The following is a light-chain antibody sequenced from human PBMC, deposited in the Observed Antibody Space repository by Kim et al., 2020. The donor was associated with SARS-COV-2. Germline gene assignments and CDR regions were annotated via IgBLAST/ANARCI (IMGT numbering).Light chain of an antibody. CDR1: KLGEKY. CDR3: QTWDSITVV. V-gene: IGLV3-1*01. Sequence: PEQTASITCSGDKLGEKYACWYQQKPGQSPVLVIYQDTKRPSGIPERFSGSNSGNTATLTISGTQAMDEADYYCQTWDSITVVFGGGTQLTVL. CDR2: QDT. J-gene: IGLJ2*01.